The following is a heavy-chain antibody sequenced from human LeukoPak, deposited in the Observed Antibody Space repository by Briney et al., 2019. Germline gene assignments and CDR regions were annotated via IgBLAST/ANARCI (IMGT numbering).Heavy chain of an antibody. CDR1: GFTFSSYV. Sequence: GGSLRLSCAASGFTFSSYVMEWVRQAPGKGLEWLSSLTGGSDYVYYADSVKGRFTISRDNAKSSLYLQMNSLRAEDTAVYYCARLSRSSYGKYYFDSWGQGTLVTVSS. V-gene: IGHV3-21*01. CDR3: ARLSRSSYGKYYFDS. D-gene: IGHD1-26*01. J-gene: IGHJ4*02. CDR2: LTGGSDYV.